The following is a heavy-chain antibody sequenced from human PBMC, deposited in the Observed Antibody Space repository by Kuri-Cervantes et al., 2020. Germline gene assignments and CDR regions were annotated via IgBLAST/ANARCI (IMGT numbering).Heavy chain of an antibody. J-gene: IGHJ4*02. V-gene: IGHV1-69*06. CDR2: IIPIFGTA. CDR1: EGTFSSYA. CDR3: ARAAAGTFKHYFDY. D-gene: IGHD6-13*01. Sequence: SVKVSCKASEGTFSSYAISWVRQAPGQGLEWMGGIIPIFGTANYAQKFQGRVTITADKSTSTAYMELSSLRSEDTAVYYCARAAAGTFKHYFDYWGQGTLVTVSS.